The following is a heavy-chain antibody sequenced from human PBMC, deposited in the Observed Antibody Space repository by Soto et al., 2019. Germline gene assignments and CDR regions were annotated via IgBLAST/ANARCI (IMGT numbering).Heavy chain of an antibody. J-gene: IGHJ5*02. CDR3: VRRHVSATGIDWFDP. D-gene: IGHD6-13*01. V-gene: IGHV1-3*01. CDR2: INAANGDT. Sequence: ASVKVSCKASGYTFTSYGIHWVRQAPGQGLEWMGWINAANGDTKYSPKFQGRVTITRDTSASTAYMELSSLRSEDTAVYYCVRRHVSATGIDWFDPWGQGTLVTVSS. CDR1: GYTFTSYG.